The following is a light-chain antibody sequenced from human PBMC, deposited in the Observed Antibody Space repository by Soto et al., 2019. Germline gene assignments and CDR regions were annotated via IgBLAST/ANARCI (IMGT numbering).Light chain of an antibody. Sequence: EIVLTQSPATLSLSPGERATLSCRASQSISTFLAWYQQLPGQAPRLLISDTSNRATGIPARFSGSGSGTDFTLTISTLEPEDFAVYYWQQRSNWPPTFGQGTRLEIK. CDR3: QQRSNWPPT. CDR1: QSISTF. J-gene: IGKJ5*01. V-gene: IGKV3-11*01. CDR2: DTS.